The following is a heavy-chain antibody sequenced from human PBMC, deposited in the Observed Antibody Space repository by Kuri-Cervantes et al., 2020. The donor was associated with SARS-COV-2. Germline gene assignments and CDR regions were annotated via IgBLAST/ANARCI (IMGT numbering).Heavy chain of an antibody. CDR1: GSTFSDYY. J-gene: IGHJ4*02. CDR3: ARPNWGLDY. Sequence: SLKISCAASGSTFSDYYISWFRQAPGKGLEWVSYISSSGSTIYYADSVKGRFTISRDNAKNPLYLQMNSLRAEDTAVYYCARPNWGLDYWGQGTLVTVSS. CDR2: ISSSGSTI. V-gene: IGHV3-11*04. D-gene: IGHD7-27*01.